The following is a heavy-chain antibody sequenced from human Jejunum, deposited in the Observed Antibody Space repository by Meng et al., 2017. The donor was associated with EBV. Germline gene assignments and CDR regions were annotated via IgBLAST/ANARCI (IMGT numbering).Heavy chain of an antibody. CDR3: ARDSSGYHAHDKVSDY. V-gene: IGHV1-18*01. D-gene: IGHD2-15*01. J-gene: IGHJ4*02. CDR2: ITVYNGNT. CDR1: GYTVTSYS. Sequence: QATLVQVGVEVNEPWASVKVSFKTSGYTVTSYSISWVRQAPGHGPEWMGWITVYNGNTNYAPRLQGRVTMTTDISTSTAYMELRSLRSDDTAVYYCARDSSGYHAHDKVSDYWGQGTLVTVSS.